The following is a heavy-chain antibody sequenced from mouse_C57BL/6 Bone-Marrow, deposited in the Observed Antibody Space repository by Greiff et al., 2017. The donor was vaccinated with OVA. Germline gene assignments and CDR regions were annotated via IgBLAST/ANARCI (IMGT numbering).Heavy chain of an antibody. CDR1: GFTFSDYG. CDR2: ISSGSSTI. CDR3: ARGGMVTTSYYAMDY. D-gene: IGHD2-2*01. J-gene: IGHJ4*01. V-gene: IGHV5-17*01. Sequence: VQLVESGGGLVKPGGSLKLSCAASGFTFSDYGMHWVRQAPEKGLEWVAYISSGSSTIYYADTVKGRFTISRDNAKNTLFLQMTSLRSEDTAMYYCARGGMVTTSYYAMDYWGQGTSVTVSS.